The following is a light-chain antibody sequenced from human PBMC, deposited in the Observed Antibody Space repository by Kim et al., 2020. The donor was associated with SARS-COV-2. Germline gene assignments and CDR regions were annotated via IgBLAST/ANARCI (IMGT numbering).Light chain of an antibody. Sequence: DIQMTQSPSSLSASVGDRVTITCRASQGINKYLAWYQQRPGKVPKLLIYAASTLQSGVPSRFSGSGSGTDFTLTISSLQPEDVAIYYCQKYNRAPWTFGQGTKVEIK. J-gene: IGKJ1*01. V-gene: IGKV1-27*01. CDR1: QGINKY. CDR2: AAS. CDR3: QKYNRAPWT.